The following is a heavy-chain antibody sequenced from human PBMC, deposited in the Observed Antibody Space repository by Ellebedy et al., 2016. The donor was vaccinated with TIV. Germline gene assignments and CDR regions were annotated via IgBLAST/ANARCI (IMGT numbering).Heavy chain of an antibody. V-gene: IGHV4-39*01. CDR2: IYYSGST. J-gene: IGHJ3*02. CDR1: GGSISSSSYY. D-gene: IGHD6-6*01. CDR3: ARHVGEAASPMTYDAFDI. Sequence: MPSETLSLTCTVSGGSISSSSYYWGWIRQPPGKGLEWIGSIYYSGSTYYNPSLKSRVTISVDTSKNQFPLKLSSVTAADTAVYYCARHVGEAASPMTYDAFDIWGQGTMVTVSS.